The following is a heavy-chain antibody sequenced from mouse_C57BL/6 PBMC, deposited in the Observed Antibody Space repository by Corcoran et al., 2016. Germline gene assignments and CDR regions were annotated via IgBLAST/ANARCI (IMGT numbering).Heavy chain of an antibody. J-gene: IGHJ1*03. CDR1: GYTFPDYN. D-gene: IGHD1-1*01. Sequence: EVQLQQSGPELVKPGASVKIPCKASGYTFPDYNMDWVQQSHGKSLEWIGDINPNNGGTIYNQKFKGKATLTVDKSSSTAYMELRSRTSEDTAVYYCAREVSTVVEGYFDVWGTGTTVTVSS. V-gene: IGHV1-18*01. CDR3: AREVSTVVEGYFDV. CDR2: INPNNGGT.